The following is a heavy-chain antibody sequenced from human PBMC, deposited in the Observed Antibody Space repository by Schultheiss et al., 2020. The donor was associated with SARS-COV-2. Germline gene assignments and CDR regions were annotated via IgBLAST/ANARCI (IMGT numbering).Heavy chain of an antibody. V-gene: IGHV3-23*01. D-gene: IGHD1-26*01. Sequence: GESLKISCAASGFTVSSNYMSWVRQAPGKGLEWVSAISGSGGSTYYADSVKGRFTISRDNSKNTLYLQMNSLRDEDTALYYCARRDGVVGATRIYNGLDVWGQGTTVTVSS. CDR3: ARRDGVVGATRIYNGLDV. CDR2: ISGSGGST. J-gene: IGHJ6*02. CDR1: GFTVSSNY.